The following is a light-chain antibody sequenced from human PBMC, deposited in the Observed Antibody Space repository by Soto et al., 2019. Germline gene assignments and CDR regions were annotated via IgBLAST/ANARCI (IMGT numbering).Light chain of an antibody. V-gene: IGKV3-20*01. Sequence: EIVLTQSPGTLSFSPGERATLSCRASQSVSSSYLAWYQQKPGQAPRLLIYGASSRATGIPDRFSGSGSGTDSTLTISRLEPEDFAVYYCQQYGSSPTFGQGTRLEIK. CDR3: QQYGSSPT. CDR1: QSVSSSY. J-gene: IGKJ5*01. CDR2: GAS.